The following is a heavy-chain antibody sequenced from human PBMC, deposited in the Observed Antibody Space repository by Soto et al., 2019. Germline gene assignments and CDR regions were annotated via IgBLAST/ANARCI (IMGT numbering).Heavy chain of an antibody. Sequence: HRGGSLRLSCAASGFTFSGSAMHWVRQASGKGLEWVGRIRSKANSYATAYAASAKGRFTISRDDSKNTAYLQMNSLKTEDTAVYYCTSLLYDFWSGYRPGWVQGTLVTVSS. CDR3: TSLLYDFWSGYRPG. V-gene: IGHV3-73*01. J-gene: IGHJ4*02. D-gene: IGHD3-3*01. CDR1: GFTFSGSA. CDR2: IRSKANSYAT.